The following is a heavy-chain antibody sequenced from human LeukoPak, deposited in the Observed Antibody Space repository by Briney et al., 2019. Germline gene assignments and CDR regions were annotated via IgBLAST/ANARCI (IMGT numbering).Heavy chain of an antibody. J-gene: IGHJ3*02. Sequence: GESLKISCKGSGYNFNTYWIGWVRQVPGKGLEWMGIIYPGDSDTRYSPSFQGQVTISADKSISTAYLQWSSLKASDTAMYYCARRVAGSDNDAFDIWGQGTMVTVSS. V-gene: IGHV5-51*01. CDR3: ARRVAGSDNDAFDI. D-gene: IGHD3-10*01. CDR1: GYNFNTYW. CDR2: IYPGDSDT.